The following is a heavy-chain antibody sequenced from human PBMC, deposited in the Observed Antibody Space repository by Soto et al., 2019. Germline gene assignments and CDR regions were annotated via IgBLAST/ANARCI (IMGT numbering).Heavy chain of an antibody. CDR2: INIDGSST. D-gene: IGHD3-22*01. Sequence: PRQSRRLSCAASAVTLNRYSMHWFRQAPGKELVWVSRINIDGSSTTYADSVKGRFTISRDNAKNTLYLQMNSLRAEDTAVYYCVRDLGSGSNYDRFDYWGQGTLVT. CDR1: AVTLNRYS. V-gene: IGHV3-74*01. CDR3: VRDLGSGSNYDRFDY. J-gene: IGHJ4*02.